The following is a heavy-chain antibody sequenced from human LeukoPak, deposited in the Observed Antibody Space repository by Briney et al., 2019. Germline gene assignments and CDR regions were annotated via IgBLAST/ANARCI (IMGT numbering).Heavy chain of an antibody. J-gene: IGHJ4*02. CDR2: ISSSSSTI. CDR1: GFTFSSNS. CDR3: AREVESYSSNN. D-gene: IGHD6-13*01. Sequence: GGSLRLSCAASGFTFSSNSMNWVRQAPRKGMEWVSYISSSSSTIYYADSVKGRFTISRDNAKNSLYLQMNSLRAEDTAVYYCAREVESYSSNNWGQGTLVTVSS. V-gene: IGHV3-48*04.